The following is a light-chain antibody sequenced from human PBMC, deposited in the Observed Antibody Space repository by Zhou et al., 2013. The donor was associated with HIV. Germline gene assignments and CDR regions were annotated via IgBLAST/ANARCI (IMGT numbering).Light chain of an antibody. CDR2: SAS. CDR1: QGIGTY. Sequence: IRMTQSPSSLSASAGDRVTITCRASQGIGTYLAWYQQKPGKAPSLLIYSASSLQSGVPSRFSGSGSRTDFTLTITYLHAEDFATYYCQQYYGYPRTFGQGPRWRSN. CDR3: QQYYGYPRT. V-gene: IGKV1-8*01. J-gene: IGKJ1*01.